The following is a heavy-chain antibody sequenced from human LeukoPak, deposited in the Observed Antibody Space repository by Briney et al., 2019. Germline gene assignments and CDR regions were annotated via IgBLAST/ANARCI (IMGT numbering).Heavy chain of an antibody. CDR3: AKGADDRSGYYLFDY. D-gene: IGHD3-22*01. CDR1: GXTFIGYG. J-gene: IGHJ4*02. Sequence: PGRSLRLSCAASGXTFIGYGMHWVRQAPGKGLEWVAVISYDGSNKYYADSVKGRFTISRDNSDNTVYLQMNSLRVDDTGIYYCAKGADDRSGYYLFDYWGQGTLVTVSS. CDR2: ISYDGSNK. V-gene: IGHV3-30*18.